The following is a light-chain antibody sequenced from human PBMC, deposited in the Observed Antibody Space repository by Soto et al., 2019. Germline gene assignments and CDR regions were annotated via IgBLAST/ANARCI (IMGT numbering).Light chain of an antibody. CDR1: QSLSSY. CDR3: QQYNNWPPWT. Sequence: VLTQSPATLTFSRGKRTALSYGPSQSLSSYLAWYQQKPGQAPRLLIYGASTRATGIPARFSGSGSGTEFTLTISSLQSEDFAVYYCQQYNNWPPWTFGQGTKVDIK. J-gene: IGKJ1*01. V-gene: IGKV3-15*01. CDR2: GAS.